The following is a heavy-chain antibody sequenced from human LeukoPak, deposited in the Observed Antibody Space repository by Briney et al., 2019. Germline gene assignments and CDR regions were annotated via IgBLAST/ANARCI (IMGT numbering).Heavy chain of an antibody. V-gene: IGHV1-18*01. CDR3: ARQVDSTMALPDY. CDR2: ISAYNGNT. CDR1: GYTFASYG. Sequence: ASVKVSCKASGYTFASYGVNWVRQAPGQGLEWMGWISAYNGNTNYARKFQGRVTMTTDTSTNTAYMELRSLRSDDTAVYYCARQVDSTMALPDYWGQGTLVTVSS. D-gene: IGHD3-10*01. J-gene: IGHJ4*02.